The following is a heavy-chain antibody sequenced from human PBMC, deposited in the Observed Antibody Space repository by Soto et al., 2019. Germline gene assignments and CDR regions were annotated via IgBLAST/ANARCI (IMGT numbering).Heavy chain of an antibody. CDR1: GGTFSSYA. V-gene: IGHV1-69*13. J-gene: IGHJ5*02. Sequence: SVKVSCKASGGTFSSYAISWVRQAPGQGLEWMGGIIPIFGTANYAQKFQGRVTITADESTSTAYMELSSLRSEDTAVYYCAKFPGNRDIVATTDNWFDPWGQGTLVTVSS. D-gene: IGHD5-12*01. CDR3: AKFPGNRDIVATTDNWFDP. CDR2: IIPIFGTA.